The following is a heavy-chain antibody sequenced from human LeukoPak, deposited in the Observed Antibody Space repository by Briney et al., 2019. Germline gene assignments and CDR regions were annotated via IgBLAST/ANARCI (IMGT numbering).Heavy chain of an antibody. Sequence: PGGSLRLSCAASGFTFSSYEMNWVRQAPGKGLEWVSHISSSGSTIYYADSVKGRFTISRDNAKNSLYLQMNSLRAEDTAVYYCARDRAFAYYYDSSGYYQPYFDYWGQGTLVTVSS. CDR3: ARDRAFAYYYDSSGYYQPYFDY. J-gene: IGHJ4*02. CDR2: ISSSGSTI. CDR1: GFTFSSYE. V-gene: IGHV3-48*03. D-gene: IGHD3-22*01.